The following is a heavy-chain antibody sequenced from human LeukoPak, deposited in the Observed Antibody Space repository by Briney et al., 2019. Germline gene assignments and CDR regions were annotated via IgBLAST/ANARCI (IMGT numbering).Heavy chain of an antibody. CDR3: ARDPGYYYDSSGYLFDY. J-gene: IGHJ4*02. V-gene: IGHV3-48*04. CDR1: GFTFSSYD. CDR2: ISSSGSTI. Sequence: GGSLRLSCAASGFTFSSYDIHWVRQATGKGLEWVSYISSSGSTIYYADSVKGRFTISRDNAKNSLYLQMNSLRAEDTAVYYCARDPGYYYDSSGYLFDYWGQGTLVTVSS. D-gene: IGHD3-22*01.